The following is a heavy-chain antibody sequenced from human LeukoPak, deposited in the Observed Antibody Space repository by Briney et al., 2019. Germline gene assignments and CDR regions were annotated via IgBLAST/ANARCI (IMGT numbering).Heavy chain of an antibody. V-gene: IGHV3-23*01. CDR2: ISGSGGST. D-gene: IGHD6-13*01. J-gene: IGHJ6*02. Sequence: PGGSLRLSCAASGFTFSSYAMSWVRQAPGKGLEWVSAISGSGGSTYYADSVKGRFTISRDNSKNTLYLQMNSLRAEDTAVYYCAKGSIAAAGAGYYYYGMDVWGQGTTVTVSS. CDR1: GFTFSSYA. CDR3: AKGSIAAAGAGYYYYGMDV.